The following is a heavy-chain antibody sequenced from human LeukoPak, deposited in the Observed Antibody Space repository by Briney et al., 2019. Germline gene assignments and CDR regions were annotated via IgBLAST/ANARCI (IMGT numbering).Heavy chain of an antibody. J-gene: IGHJ3*02. CDR1: GFTFSTYV. V-gene: IGHV3-30*02. Sequence: GGSLGLSCAASGFTFSTYVMHWVRQAPGKGLGWGSFIRYVGINKYYADSVKGRFTISRDNSKNTLYLQMNSLRPEDTALYYCAKEGDYYGSGSHRDAFDIWGQGTMVTVSS. CDR3: AKEGDYYGSGSHRDAFDI. CDR2: IRYVGINK. D-gene: IGHD3-10*01.